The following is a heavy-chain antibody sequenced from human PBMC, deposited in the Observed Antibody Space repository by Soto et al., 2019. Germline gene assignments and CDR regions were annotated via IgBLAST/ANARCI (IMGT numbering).Heavy chain of an antibody. CDR3: TRDAQQLANYPMDC. D-gene: IGHD6-13*01. CDR1: GFTFSSYG. J-gene: IGHJ6*02. CDR2: ISYDGSNK. Sequence: GSLRLSCAASGFTFSSYGMHWVRQAPGKGLEWVAVISYDGSNKYYADSVKGRFTISRDNSKNTLYLQMDSLGAEDTAVYYCTRDAQQLANYPMDCWGQGTTVPVAS. V-gene: IGHV3-30*03.